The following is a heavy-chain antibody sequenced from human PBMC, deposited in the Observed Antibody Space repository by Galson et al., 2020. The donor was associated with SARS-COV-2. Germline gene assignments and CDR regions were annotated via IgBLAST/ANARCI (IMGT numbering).Heavy chain of an antibody. CDR2: VYWDDDK. Sequence: SGPTLVKPTQTLTLTCTFSGFSLTIRGEGVGWMRQAPGKALEWLALVYWDDDKRYRPSLKNRLTITKDTSKKQVVLTMNNMDPVDTATYFCAHKDGSASFDYWGQGALVTVSS. CDR1: GFSLTIRGEG. J-gene: IGHJ4*02. V-gene: IGHV2-5*02. D-gene: IGHD5-12*01. CDR3: AHKDGSASFDY.